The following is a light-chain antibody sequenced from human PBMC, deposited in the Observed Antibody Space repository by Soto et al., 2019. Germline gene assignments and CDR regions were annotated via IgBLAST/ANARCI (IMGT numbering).Light chain of an antibody. CDR3: QQRSNWPRMA. Sequence: EIVLTQSPATLSLSPGERATLSCRASQSVSSYLAWYQQKPGQAPRLLIYDASNRATGIPARFSGSGSGTDFTLTISSLEPEDFAVSYCQQRSNWPRMAFGQGTRLEIK. V-gene: IGKV3-11*01. CDR2: DAS. CDR1: QSVSSY. J-gene: IGKJ5*01.